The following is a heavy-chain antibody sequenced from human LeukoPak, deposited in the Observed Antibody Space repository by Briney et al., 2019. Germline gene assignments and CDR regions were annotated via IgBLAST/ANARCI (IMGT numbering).Heavy chain of an antibody. V-gene: IGHV3-15*01. CDR3: IYRHGGPDY. D-gene: IGHD4-23*01. CDR2: IKSKTDGGTT. J-gene: IGHJ4*02. CDR1: GFTFSSYA. Sequence: GGSLRLSCAASGFTFSSYAMSWVRQAPGKGLEWVGRIKSKTDGGTTDYAAPVKGRFTISRDDSKNTLYLQMNSLKTEDTAVYYCIYRHGGPDYWGQGTLVTVSS.